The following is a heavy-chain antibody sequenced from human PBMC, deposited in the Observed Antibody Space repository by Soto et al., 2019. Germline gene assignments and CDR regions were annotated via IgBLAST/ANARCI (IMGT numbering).Heavy chain of an antibody. J-gene: IGHJ4*02. V-gene: IGHV1-46*01. CDR2: INPSGGST. D-gene: IGHD2-8*01. Sequence: ASVTVSCQASGSTFTSYYMHWVRQAPGQGLEWMGIINPSGGSTSYAQKFQGRVTMTRDTSTSTVYMELSSLRSEDTAVYYCARDYCTNGVCYMIYWGQGTLVTVSS. CDR3: ARDYCTNGVCYMIY. CDR1: GSTFTSYY.